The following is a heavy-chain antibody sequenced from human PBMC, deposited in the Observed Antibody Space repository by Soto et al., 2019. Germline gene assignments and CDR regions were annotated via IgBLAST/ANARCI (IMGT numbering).Heavy chain of an antibody. J-gene: IGHJ4*02. CDR1: GFTVSSKY. Sequence: EVQLVESGGGLVQPGGSLRLSCAASGFTVSSKYMTWVRQAPGKGLEWVSVIYGGGSTDYADSVKGRFTISRDNSKNAIYLKINSLRVEDTAVYYCARGVATELHYWGPGTPVTVSS. D-gene: IGHD6-13*01. CDR2: IYGGGST. V-gene: IGHV3-66*01. CDR3: ARGVATELHY.